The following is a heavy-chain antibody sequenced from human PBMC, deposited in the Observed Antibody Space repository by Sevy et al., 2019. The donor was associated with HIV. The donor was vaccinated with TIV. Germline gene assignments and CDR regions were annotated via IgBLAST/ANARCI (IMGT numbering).Heavy chain of an antibody. CDR2: INPSGGST. Sequence: ASVKVSCKASGYTFTSFSLHWVRQAPGQGLGWMGIINPSGGSTTYAQKFQGRVTMTRDTSTSTVYMELSSLRSEDTAVYYCASGGIWDYWGQGTLVTVSS. CDR3: ASGGIWDY. CDR1: GYTFTSFS. J-gene: IGHJ4*02. D-gene: IGHD1-26*01. V-gene: IGHV1-46*03.